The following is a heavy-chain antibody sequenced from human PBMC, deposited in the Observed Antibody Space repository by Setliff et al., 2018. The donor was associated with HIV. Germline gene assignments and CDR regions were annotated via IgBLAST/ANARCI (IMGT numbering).Heavy chain of an antibody. CDR1: GFTFSSNW. CDR3: ARVSGSGNYAHCTS. CDR2: IKEDGSEK. J-gene: IGHJ5*02. D-gene: IGHD3-10*01. Sequence: PGGSLRLSCAASGFTFSSNWMTWVRQAPGKGLEWVANIKEDGSEKYYVDSVKGRFTISRDNAKNTLYLQMNSLRVEDTAVYYCARVSGSGNYAHCTSWGQGTLVTVSS. V-gene: IGHV3-7*03.